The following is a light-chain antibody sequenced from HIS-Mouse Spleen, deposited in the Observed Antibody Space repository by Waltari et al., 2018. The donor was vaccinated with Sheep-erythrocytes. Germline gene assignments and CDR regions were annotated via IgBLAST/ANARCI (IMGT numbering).Light chain of an antibody. Sequence: QSALTQPPSASGSPGQSVTISCTGTSSDVGGYNYVSWYQQHPGKAPKLMIYEVSKRPSGCADRFAGSKSGNPASLTVSGLQAEDEADYYCSSYAGSNNWVFGGGTKLTVL. J-gene: IGLJ3*02. V-gene: IGLV2-8*01. CDR2: EVS. CDR3: SSYAGSNNWV. CDR1: SSDVGGYNY.